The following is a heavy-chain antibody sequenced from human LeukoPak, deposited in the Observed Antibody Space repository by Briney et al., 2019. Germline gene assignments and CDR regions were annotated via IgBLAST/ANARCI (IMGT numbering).Heavy chain of an antibody. J-gene: IGHJ4*02. CDR1: GSIFTSYW. CDR2: IYPGDSDT. CDR3: ARRAVSSDWHYFDY. V-gene: IGHV5-51*01. D-gene: IGHD6-19*01. Sequence: GESLQISCKGSGSIFTSYWIGWVRQLPGKGLEWMGFIYPGDSDTRYSPSFQGQVTFSADKSISTAYLQWNSLKASDTAMYYCARRAVSSDWHYFDYWGQGTLVTVSS.